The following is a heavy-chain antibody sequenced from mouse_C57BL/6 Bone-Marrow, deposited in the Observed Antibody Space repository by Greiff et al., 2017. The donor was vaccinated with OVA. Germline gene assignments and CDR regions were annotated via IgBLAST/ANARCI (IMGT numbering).Heavy chain of an antibody. CDR2: IYPRSGNT. CDR1: GYTFTSYG. J-gene: IGHJ4*01. D-gene: IGHD2-5*01. V-gene: IGHV1-81*01. Sequence: VKVVESGAELARPGASVKLSCKASGYTFTSYGISWVKQRTGQGLEWIGEIYPRSGNTYYNEKFKGKATLTADKSSSTAYMELRSLTSEDSAVYFCARYSNYYAMDYWGQGTSVTVSS. CDR3: ARYSNYYAMDY.